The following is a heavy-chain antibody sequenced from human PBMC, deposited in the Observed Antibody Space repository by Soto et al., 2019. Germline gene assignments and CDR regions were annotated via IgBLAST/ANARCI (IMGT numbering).Heavy chain of an antibody. Sequence: GGSLRLSCAASGFTFDDYAMHWVRQAPGKGLEWVSGISWNSGSIGYADSVKGRFTISRDNAKNSLYLQMNSLRAEDTALYYCAKDMRYCSGGSCYPHYFDYWGQGTLVTVSS. D-gene: IGHD2-15*01. J-gene: IGHJ4*02. V-gene: IGHV3-9*01. CDR1: GFTFDDYA. CDR2: ISWNSGSI. CDR3: AKDMRYCSGGSCYPHYFDY.